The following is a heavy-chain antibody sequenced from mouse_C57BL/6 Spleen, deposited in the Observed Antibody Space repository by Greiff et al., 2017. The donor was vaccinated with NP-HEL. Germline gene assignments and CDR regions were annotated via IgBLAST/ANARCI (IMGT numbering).Heavy chain of an antibody. J-gene: IGHJ1*03. CDR1: GYTFTSYW. V-gene: IGHV1-52*01. Sequence: QVQLQQPGAELVRPGSSVKLSCKASGYTFTSYWMHWVKQRPIQGLEWIGNIDPSDSETHYNQKFKDKATLTVDKSSSTAYMQRSSLTSEDSAVYYCARGSKFITTVVDWYFDVWGTGTTVTVSS. CDR3: ARGSKFITTVVDWYFDV. CDR2: IDPSDSET. D-gene: IGHD1-1*01.